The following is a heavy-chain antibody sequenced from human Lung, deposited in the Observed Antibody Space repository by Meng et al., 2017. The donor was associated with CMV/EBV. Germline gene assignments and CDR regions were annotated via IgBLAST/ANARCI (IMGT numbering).Heavy chain of an antibody. CDR1: GGSITSYY. CDR3: ARDWQGGAEPYGMDV. V-gene: IGHV4-59*01. J-gene: IGHJ6*02. Sequence: SDTLSLTCTASGGSITSYYWSWIRQPPGKGLEWIAYMYYSRDASYNPSLRSRVTVSVDTSKSQFSRQLSSVTAADTAVYYCARDWQGGAEPYGMDVWGQGTTVTVSS. CDR2: MYYSRDA. D-gene: IGHD1-14*01.